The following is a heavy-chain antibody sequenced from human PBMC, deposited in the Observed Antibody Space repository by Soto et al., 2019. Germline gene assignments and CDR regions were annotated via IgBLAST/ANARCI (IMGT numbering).Heavy chain of an antibody. V-gene: IGHV2-5*02. CDR2: IYWDDDK. D-gene: IGHD3-22*01. CDR1: GFSLNTGGVA. J-gene: IGHJ3*02. Sequence: QITLKESGPTMVKPTQTLTLTCTVSGFSLNTGGVAVGWIRQSPGKALEWLALIYWDDDKGYSPSLKDRLIITKDTSKNQVVLTLTNVDPVDSGTYYCAHRDFDNSGRGDFDIWGLGTLVIVSS. CDR3: AHRDFDNSGRGDFDI.